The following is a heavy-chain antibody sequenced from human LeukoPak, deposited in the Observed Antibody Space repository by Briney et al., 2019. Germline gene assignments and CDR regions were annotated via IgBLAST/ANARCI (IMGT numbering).Heavy chain of an antibody. V-gene: IGHV1-2*06. Sequence: AASVKVSCKASGGTFSSYAISWVRQAPGQGLEWMGRINPNSGGTNYAQKFQGRVTMTRDTSISTAYMELSRLRSVDTAVYYCAREPPPPPEGYYYYGMDVWGQGTTVTVSS. CDR1: GGTFSSYA. CDR2: INPNSGGT. J-gene: IGHJ6*02. CDR3: AREPPPPPEGYYYYGMDV.